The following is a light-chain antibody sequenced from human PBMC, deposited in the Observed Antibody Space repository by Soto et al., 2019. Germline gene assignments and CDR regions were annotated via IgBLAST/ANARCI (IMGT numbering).Light chain of an antibody. J-gene: IGLJ1*01. CDR3: GTWDSSLSAGRV. CDR1: SSNIGNNY. CDR2: ENN. Sequence: QSALTQPPSVSAAPGQKVTISCSGSSSNIGNNYVSWYQQLPGTAPKLLIYENNKRPSGIPDRFSGSKSGTSATLGITGLRTGDEADYYCGTWDSSLSAGRVFGTGNKVTVL. V-gene: IGLV1-51*02.